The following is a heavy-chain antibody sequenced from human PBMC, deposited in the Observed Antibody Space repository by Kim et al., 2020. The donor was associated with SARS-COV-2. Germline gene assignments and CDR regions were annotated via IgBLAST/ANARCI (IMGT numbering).Heavy chain of an antibody. D-gene: IGHD2-2*01. CDR2: VISDGSRT. CDR3: VRQSSTSCPCYYMDL. V-gene: IGHV3-74*01. Sequence: GGSLRLSCAASGFTFSTYWMYWVRQAPGKGLVWVSRVISDGSRTDYADSVKGRFTISRDNAKNTLYLQMNSLRAEDTAVYYCVRQSSTSCPCYYMDLWGKGTALTVSS. CDR1: GFTFSTYW. J-gene: IGHJ6*03.